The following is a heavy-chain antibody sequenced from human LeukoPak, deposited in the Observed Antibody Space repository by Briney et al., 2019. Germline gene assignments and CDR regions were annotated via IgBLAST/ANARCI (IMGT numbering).Heavy chain of an antibody. CDR3: ARAGEQGVILFKYYYMDV. CDR2: IYHSGST. J-gene: IGHJ6*03. D-gene: IGHD3-10*01. Sequence: SETLSLTCTVSGYSISSGYYWGWIRQPPGKGREWIGSIYHSGSTYYNPSLKSRVTISVDTSKNQSSLKLSSVTAADTAVYYCARAGEQGVILFKYYYMDVWGKGTTVTVSS. CDR1: GYSISSGYY. V-gene: IGHV4-38-2*02.